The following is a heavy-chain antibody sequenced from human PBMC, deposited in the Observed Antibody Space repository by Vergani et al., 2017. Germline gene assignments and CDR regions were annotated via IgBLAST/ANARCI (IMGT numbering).Heavy chain of an antibody. CDR3: VRQGYAYGYFDS. CDR1: GGSISSSTSYY. Sequence: QLQLQESGPGLVKPSETLSLTCTVSGGSISSSTSYYWTWRRQSPGKGLEFIGRIYYNGYTYYDPSLKSRVTISVDTSKNQFSLKLTSVTAADTSVYYCVRQGYAYGYFDSWGHGILVTVSS. D-gene: IGHD5-18*01. V-gene: IGHV4-39*01. J-gene: IGHJ4*01. CDR2: IYYNGYT.